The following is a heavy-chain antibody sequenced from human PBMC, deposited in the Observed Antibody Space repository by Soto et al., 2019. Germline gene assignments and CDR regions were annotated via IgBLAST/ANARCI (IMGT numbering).Heavy chain of an antibody. CDR1: GGSISSGGYS. D-gene: IGHD1-1*01. CDR3: ARDQLEGNWFDP. Sequence: QLQLQESGSGLVRPSQTLSLTCAVSGGSISSGGYSWNWIRQPPGKGLEGIGYTYHSGSTLYNPSLKSRVAISVXXSKNQFSLKLSSVTAADTAVYYCARDQLEGNWFDPWGQGTLVTVSS. V-gene: IGHV4-30-2*01. CDR2: TYHSGST. J-gene: IGHJ5*02.